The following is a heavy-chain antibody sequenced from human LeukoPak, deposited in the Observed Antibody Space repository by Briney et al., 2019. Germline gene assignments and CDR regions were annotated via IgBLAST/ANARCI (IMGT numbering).Heavy chain of an antibody. D-gene: IGHD2-15*01. Sequence: GGSLRLSCTASGFTFSAYAMHWVRQAPGKGLEHVSAIGADGGGTYYGNSVKGRFTISRDNSKNTLYLQMGSLGTEDMAVYYCARVLRYCSGGNCYSGGLGYMDVWGKGTTVTISS. J-gene: IGHJ6*03. CDR3: ARVLRYCSGGNCYSGGLGYMDV. V-gene: IGHV3-64*01. CDR2: IGADGGGT. CDR1: GFTFSAYA.